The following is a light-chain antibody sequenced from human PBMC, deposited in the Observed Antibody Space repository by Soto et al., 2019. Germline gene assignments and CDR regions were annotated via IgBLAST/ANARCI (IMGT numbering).Light chain of an antibody. CDR2: EVS. Sequence: SVLTQPASVSGSPGQSLTLSCTVTSSDVGGYNYVSWYQLHPDKAPKLIIYEVSHRPSGASNHFSGYKSGNTASLTISGLQAEDEADYYCNSDTSTSTPCVFGTGTKVTVL. J-gene: IGLJ1*01. CDR3: NSDTSTSTPCV. CDR1: SSDVGGYNY. V-gene: IGLV2-14*01.